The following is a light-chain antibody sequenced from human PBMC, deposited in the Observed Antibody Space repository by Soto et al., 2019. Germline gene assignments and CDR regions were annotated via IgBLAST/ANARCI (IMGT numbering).Light chain of an antibody. CDR2: GAS. CDR3: QQYNTWLWT. V-gene: IGKV3-15*01. J-gene: IGKJ1*01. CDR1: QSINAH. Sequence: EVVMTQSPATLSVSPGERVTLSCRASQSINAHLAWYQQKPGQAPRLRIPGASTRATGIPARFSGSGVGTDVTLTISSLQSKDFAVYYCQQYNTWLWTFGQGTKVEIQ.